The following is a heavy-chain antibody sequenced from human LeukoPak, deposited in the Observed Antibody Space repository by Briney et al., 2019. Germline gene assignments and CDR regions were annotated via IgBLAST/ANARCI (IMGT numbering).Heavy chain of an antibody. D-gene: IGHD3-16*01. Sequence: SETLSLTCAVSGYSITSGFSWGWSRQPPGKGLEWIGTISHSGTTDYKSTLESRLTISMDPSKNLFSLRLTSVTAADTAVYYCAREGAVPGIDPWGQGTLVTVSS. V-gene: IGHV4-38-2*02. J-gene: IGHJ5*02. CDR2: ISHSGTT. CDR1: GYSITSGFS. CDR3: AREGAVPGIDP.